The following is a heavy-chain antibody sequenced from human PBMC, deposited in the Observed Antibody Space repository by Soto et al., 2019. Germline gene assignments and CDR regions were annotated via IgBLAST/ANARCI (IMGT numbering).Heavy chain of an antibody. V-gene: IGHV3-11*01. CDR3: ASLAIGTIIRGAPDF. D-gene: IGHD3-10*01. CDR1: GFTFSDYY. Sequence: PGGTLRLSCAASGFTFSDYYMTWIRQAPGKGLERVSYISSGGSSIYYADSVKGRFTISRDNAKNSLYLQMNSLRAEDTAMYYCASLAIGTIIRGAPDFWGQGTLVTVSS. J-gene: IGHJ4*02. CDR2: ISSGGSSI.